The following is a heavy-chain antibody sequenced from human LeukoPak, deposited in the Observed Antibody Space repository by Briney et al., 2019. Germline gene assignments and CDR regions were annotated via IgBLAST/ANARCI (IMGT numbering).Heavy chain of an antibody. J-gene: IGHJ4*02. CDR1: GFAFSNYD. CDR3: VREVGGYSDY. CDR2: ITSSSSTI. Sequence: GGSLRLSCAASGFAFSNYDMNWVRQAPGRGLEWVSYITSSSSTIYYADSVKGRFTISRDNAKNSLHLQMNSLGAEDTAVYYCVREVGGYSDYWGQGTLVTVSS. D-gene: IGHD5-12*01. V-gene: IGHV3-48*04.